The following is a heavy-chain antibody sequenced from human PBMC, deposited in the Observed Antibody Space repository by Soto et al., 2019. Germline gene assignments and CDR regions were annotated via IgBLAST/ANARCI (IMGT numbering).Heavy chain of an antibody. V-gene: IGHV4-39*01. CDR1: GGSISSSNYY. Sequence: SETLSLTCTVSGGSISSSNYYWDWIRQPPGKGLEWIGSIYYSGSTDYNPSLKSRVTISVDTSKNQFSLRLSSVTAADTAVYYCARLVKSLVTDTRYFFDFWGQGALVTVSS. CDR2: IYYSGST. J-gene: IGHJ4*02. CDR3: ARLVKSLVTDTRYFFDF. D-gene: IGHD2-21*02.